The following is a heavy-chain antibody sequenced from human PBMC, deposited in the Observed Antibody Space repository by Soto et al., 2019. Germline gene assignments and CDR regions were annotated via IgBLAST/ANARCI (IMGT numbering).Heavy chain of an antibody. V-gene: IGHV1-24*01. Sequence: GASVKVSCKVSGYTLTELSMHWVRQAPGKGLEWMGGFDPEDGETIYAQKFQGRVTMTEDTSTDTAYMELSSLRSEDTAVYYCATDLRLFGELLYDAFDIWGQGTMVTVSS. CDR2: FDPEDGET. J-gene: IGHJ3*02. D-gene: IGHD3-10*02. CDR1: GYTLTELS. CDR3: ATDLRLFGELLYDAFDI.